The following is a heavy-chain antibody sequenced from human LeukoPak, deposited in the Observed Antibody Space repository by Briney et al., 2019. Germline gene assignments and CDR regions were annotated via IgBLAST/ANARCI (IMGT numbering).Heavy chain of an antibody. CDR2: IFGSGGST. J-gene: IGHJ4*02. CDR1: GFTFSTYA. V-gene: IGHV3-23*01. Sequence: GGSLRLSCAASGFTFSTYAMYWVRQAPGKGLEWVSGIFGSGGSTHYADSVRGRFTISRDNSKNTVYLQMNSLRAEDTAVYYCAKTTTGYSSGRYPGWPVDYWGQGTLVTVSS. D-gene: IGHD6-19*01. CDR3: AKTTTGYSSGRYPGWPVDY.